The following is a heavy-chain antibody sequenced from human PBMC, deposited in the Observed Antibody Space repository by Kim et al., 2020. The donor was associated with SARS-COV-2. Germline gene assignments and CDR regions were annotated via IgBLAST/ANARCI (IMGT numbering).Heavy chain of an antibody. V-gene: IGHV5-10-1*01. CDR2: IDPSDSYT. CDR1: GYSFTSYW. J-gene: IGHJ6*02. CDR3: ARLRRPSSIVVVVLTGMDV. Sequence: GESLKISCKGSGYSFTSYWISWVRQMPGKGLEWMGRIDPSDSYTNYSPSFQGHVTISADKSISTAYLQWSSLKASDTAMYYCARLRRPSSIVVVVLTGMDVWGQGTTVTVSS. D-gene: IGHD2-15*01.